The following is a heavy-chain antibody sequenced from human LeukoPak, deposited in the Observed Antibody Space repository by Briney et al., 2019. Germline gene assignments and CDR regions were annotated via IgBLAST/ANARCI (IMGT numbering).Heavy chain of an antibody. V-gene: IGHV3-53*04. Sequence: GGSLRLSCAASGFTVSTNCMTWVRQAPGKGLEWVSTIYSGGTTYYADSVMGRFTISRHNSRNTLYLQMNSLRAEDTAAYYCARVDTVMAYYSDLWGQGTLVTVSS. CDR1: GFTVSTNC. CDR3: ARVDTVMAYYSDL. D-gene: IGHD5-18*01. CDR2: IYSGGTT. J-gene: IGHJ5*02.